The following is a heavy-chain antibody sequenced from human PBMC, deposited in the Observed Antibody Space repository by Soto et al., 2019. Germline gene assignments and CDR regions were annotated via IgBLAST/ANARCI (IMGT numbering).Heavy chain of an antibody. Sequence: GGSLRLSCAASGFTFSNYAMNWVRQAPGEGLEWVSGISGSGGSTYYAGSVKGRFTITRDNSKNTLYLQMTSLRAEDTAVYYCAIDQIRHYGDYVRAVGYFDYWGQGTLVTV. CDR3: AIDQIRHYGDYVRAVGYFDY. CDR1: GFTFSNYA. V-gene: IGHV3-23*01. J-gene: IGHJ4*02. CDR2: ISGSGGST. D-gene: IGHD4-17*01.